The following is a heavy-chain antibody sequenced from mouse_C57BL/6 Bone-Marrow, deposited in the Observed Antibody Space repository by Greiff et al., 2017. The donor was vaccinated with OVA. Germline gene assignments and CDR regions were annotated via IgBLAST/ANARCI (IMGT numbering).Heavy chain of an antibody. CDR3: AFYYDYGGYFDY. D-gene: IGHD2-4*01. J-gene: IGHJ2*01. Sequence: VQLQQPGAELVLPGASVKLSCKASGYTFTSYWMHWVKQRPGQGLEWIGEIDPSDSYTNYNQKFKGKSTLTVDKSSSTAYMQFSILTSEDSAVYYCAFYYDYGGYFDYWGQGTTLTVSS. V-gene: IGHV1-69*01. CDR1: GYTFTSYW. CDR2: IDPSDSYT.